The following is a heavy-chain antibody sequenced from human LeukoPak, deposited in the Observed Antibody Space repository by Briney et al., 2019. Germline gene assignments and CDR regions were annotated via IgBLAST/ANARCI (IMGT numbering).Heavy chain of an antibody. CDR3: ARGGIAAAGTYGYYYYYYYMDV. CDR1: GFTFDDYG. J-gene: IGHJ6*03. Sequence: GGSLRLSCAAPGFTFDDYGMSWVRQAPGKGLEWVSGINWNGGSTGYADSVKGRFTISRDNAKNSLYLQMNSLRAEDTVLYYCARGGIAAAGTYGYYYYYYYMDVWGKGTTVTVSS. D-gene: IGHD6-13*01. V-gene: IGHV3-20*04. CDR2: INWNGGST.